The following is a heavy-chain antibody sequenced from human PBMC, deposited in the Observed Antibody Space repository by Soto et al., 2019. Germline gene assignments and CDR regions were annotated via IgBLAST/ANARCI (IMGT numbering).Heavy chain of an antibody. V-gene: IGHV1-24*01. CDR3: STVRPEYYYDSSGYYGY. CDR1: GYTLTELS. J-gene: IGHJ4*02. CDR2: LDPEDGET. Sequence: ASVKVSCKVSGYTLTELSMHWVRQAPGKGLEWMGGLDPEDGETIYAQKFQGRVTMTEDTSTDTAYMELSSLRSEDTAVYYFSTVRPEYYYDSSGYYGYWGQGTLVTVSS. D-gene: IGHD3-22*01.